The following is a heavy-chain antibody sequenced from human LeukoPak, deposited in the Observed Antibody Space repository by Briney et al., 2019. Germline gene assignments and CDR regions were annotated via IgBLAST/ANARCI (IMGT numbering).Heavy chain of an antibody. CDR2: INHSGST. CDR1: GGSFSGYY. Sequence: PSETLSLTCAVYGGSFSGYYWSWIRQPPGKGLEWIGEINHSGSTNYNPSLKSRVTISVDTSKNQFSLKLSSVTAADTAVYYCAKAHSVVVPAAMRRNWFDPWGQGTLVTVSS. J-gene: IGHJ5*02. D-gene: IGHD2-2*01. CDR3: AKAHSVVVPAAMRRNWFDP. V-gene: IGHV4-34*01.